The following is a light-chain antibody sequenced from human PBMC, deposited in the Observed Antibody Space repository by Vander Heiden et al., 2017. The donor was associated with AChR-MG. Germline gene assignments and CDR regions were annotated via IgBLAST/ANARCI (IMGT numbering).Light chain of an antibody. CDR2: QDS. Sequence: SYELTQPPSVFVSPGQTASITCSGVKLGDKYACWYQQKPGQSPVLVIYQDSKRPSGIPERFSGSNSGNTATLTISGTQAMDEADYYCQAWDSSTVVFGGGTKLTGL. CDR1: KLGDKY. J-gene: IGLJ2*01. CDR3: QAWDSSTVV. V-gene: IGLV3-1*01.